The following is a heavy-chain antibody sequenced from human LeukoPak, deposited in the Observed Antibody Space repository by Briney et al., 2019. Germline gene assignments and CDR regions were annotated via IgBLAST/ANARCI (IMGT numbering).Heavy chain of an antibody. J-gene: IGHJ5*02. CDR3: AKDRVARNNWFDP. Sequence: PGGSLRLSCAASGFTFSSYALSWDRQAPGKGLEWVSAISGSGGSTYYADSVKGRFTISRDNSKNTLYLQMNSLRAEDTAVYYCAKDRVARNNWFDPWGQGTLVTVTS. CDR2: ISGSGGST. V-gene: IGHV3-23*01. CDR1: GFTFSSYA.